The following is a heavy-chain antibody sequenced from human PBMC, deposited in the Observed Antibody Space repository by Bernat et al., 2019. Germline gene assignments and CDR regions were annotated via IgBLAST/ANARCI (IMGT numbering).Heavy chain of an antibody. D-gene: IGHD2-8*02. Sequence: QMQLVQSGPEVKKPGTSVKVSCKASGFTFTRSAMQWVRQARGQRLESIGWIVVGSGKTNYAQKFQERVTITRDMSTATAYMELSSLRSEDTAVYYCAAGGTGGYDNWFDPWGQGTPVTVSS. CDR2: IVVGSGKT. J-gene: IGHJ5*02. CDR1: GFTFTRSA. V-gene: IGHV1-58*02. CDR3: AAGGTGGYDNWFDP.